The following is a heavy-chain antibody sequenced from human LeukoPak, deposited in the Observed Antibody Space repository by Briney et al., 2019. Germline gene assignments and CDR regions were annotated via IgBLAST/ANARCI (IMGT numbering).Heavy chain of an antibody. D-gene: IGHD5-12*01. CDR3: AKETGYSGYDYGDY. V-gene: IGHV3-48*01. J-gene: IGHJ4*02. CDR1: GFPLSSYS. Sequence: GGSLRLSCAASGFPLSSYSINWVRQAPGKGLEWVSYINIDSITVNYADSVKGRFTISRDNAKNSLYLQMNSLRAEDTAVYYCAKETGYSGYDYGDYWGQGTLVTVSS. CDR2: INIDSITV.